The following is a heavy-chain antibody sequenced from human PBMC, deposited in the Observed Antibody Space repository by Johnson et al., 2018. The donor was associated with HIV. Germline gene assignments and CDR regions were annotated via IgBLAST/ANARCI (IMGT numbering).Heavy chain of an antibody. CDR1: RFSFDDYA. D-gene: IGHD3-22*01. CDR2: LNWNGGTK. CDR3: ARALYFYDSTSPLESEAFDI. Sequence: VQLVESGGGLVQPGRSLRLSCAASRFSFDDYAMHWVRQAPGKGLEWVSGLNWNGGTKDYADSVKGRFTISRDNAKNSLYLQMNSLRAEDTALYYCARALYFYDSTSPLESEAFDIWGQGTMVTVSS. V-gene: IGHV3-20*04. J-gene: IGHJ3*02.